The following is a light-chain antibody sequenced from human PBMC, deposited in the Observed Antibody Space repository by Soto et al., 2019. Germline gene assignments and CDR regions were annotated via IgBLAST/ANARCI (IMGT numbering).Light chain of an antibody. V-gene: IGKV4-1*01. CDR3: QQYHSSPQT. Sequence: DIVMTQSPDSLAVSLGERATINCKSSQSVLYSSNNKNYLAWYQQKPGQPPKLLIYWASTRESGVPDRFSGSGSGTDFTLTISSLQAEDLTVYYCQQYHSSPQTFGQGTKLEIK. CDR2: WAS. J-gene: IGKJ2*01. CDR1: QSVLYSSNNKNY.